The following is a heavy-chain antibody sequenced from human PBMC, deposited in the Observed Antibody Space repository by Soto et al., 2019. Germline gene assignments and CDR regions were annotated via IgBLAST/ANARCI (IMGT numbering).Heavy chain of an antibody. CDR2: ISGSGGST. CDR1: GFTFSSYA. V-gene: IGHV3-23*01. CDR3: AKDWGDNWNDLGPSDY. J-gene: IGHJ4*02. Sequence: GGSLRLSCAASGFTFSSYAMSWVRQAPGKGLEWVSAISGSGGSTYYADSVKGRFTISRDNSKNTLYLQMNSLRAEDTAVYYCAKDWGDNWNDLGPSDYWGQGTLVTVSS. D-gene: IGHD1-1*01.